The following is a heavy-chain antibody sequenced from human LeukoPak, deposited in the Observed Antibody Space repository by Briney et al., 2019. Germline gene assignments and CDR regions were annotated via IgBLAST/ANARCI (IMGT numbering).Heavy chain of an antibody. J-gene: IGHJ3*02. V-gene: IGHV3-21*04. D-gene: IGHD2-15*01. CDR3: ATAVVAHAFDI. Sequence: PGGSLRLSCAASGFTFSSYSMNWVRQAPGKGLEWVSSISSSSSYIYYADSVEGRFTISRDNAKNSLYLQMNSLRAEDTAVYYCATAVVAHAFDIWGQGTMVTVSS. CDR2: ISSSSSYI. CDR1: GFTFSSYS.